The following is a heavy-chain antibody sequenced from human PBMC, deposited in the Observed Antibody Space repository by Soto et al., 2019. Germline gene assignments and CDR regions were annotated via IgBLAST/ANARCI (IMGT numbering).Heavy chain of an antibody. Sequence: SETLSLTCTVSGGAISSYYWSWIRQPPGKGLEWIGYIYYSGSTNYNPSLKSRVTISVDTSKNQFSLKLSSVTAADTAVYYCARGWGAFGYYYYGMDVWGQGTTVTVSS. J-gene: IGHJ6*02. V-gene: IGHV4-59*01. D-gene: IGHD1-26*01. CDR1: GGAISSYY. CDR2: IYYSGST. CDR3: ARGWGAFGYYYYGMDV.